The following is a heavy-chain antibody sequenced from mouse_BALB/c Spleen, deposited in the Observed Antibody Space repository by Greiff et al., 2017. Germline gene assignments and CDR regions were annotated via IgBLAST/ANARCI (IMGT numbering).Heavy chain of an antibody. CDR3: ARGLFIYFDY. Sequence: EVKLQESGPGLVKPSQSLSLTCSVTGYSITSGYYWNWIRQFPGNKLEWMGYISYDGSNNYNPSLKNRISITRDTSKNQFFLKLNSVTTEDTATYYCARGLFIYFDYWGQGTTLTVSS. V-gene: IGHV3-6*02. CDR1: GYSITSGYY. CDR2: ISYDGSN. D-gene: IGHD6-1*01. J-gene: IGHJ2*01.